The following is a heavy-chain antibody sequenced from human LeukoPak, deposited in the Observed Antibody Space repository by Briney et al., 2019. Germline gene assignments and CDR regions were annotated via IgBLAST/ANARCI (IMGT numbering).Heavy chain of an antibody. CDR3: ARDGNIAAAGTSYFDY. V-gene: IGHV3-21*01. Sequence: PGGSLRLSCAASGFTVSSNYMSWVRQAPGKGLEWVSSVSSSSSYIYYADSVKGRFTISRDNAKNSLYLQMNSLRAEDTAVYYCARDGNIAAAGTSYFDYWGQGTLVTVSS. D-gene: IGHD6-13*01. CDR1: GFTVSSNY. CDR2: VSSSSSYI. J-gene: IGHJ4*02.